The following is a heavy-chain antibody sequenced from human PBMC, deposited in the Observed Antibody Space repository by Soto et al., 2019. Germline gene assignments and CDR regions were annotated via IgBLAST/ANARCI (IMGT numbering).Heavy chain of an antibody. D-gene: IGHD6-19*01. Sequence: SETLSLTCTVSGGSVNSGSYYWSWIRQPPGKRLEWIGYIYYSGSTNYKPSLKSRVTISVDTSKNQFSLKLSSVTAADTAVFFCALTTAGPLSYYIDYWGQGTLVSVSS. CDR3: ALTTAGPLSYYIDY. J-gene: IGHJ4*02. CDR2: IYYSGST. V-gene: IGHV4-61*01. CDR1: GGSVNSGSYY.